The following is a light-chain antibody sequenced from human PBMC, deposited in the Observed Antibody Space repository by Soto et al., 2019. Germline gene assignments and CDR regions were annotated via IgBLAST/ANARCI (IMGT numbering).Light chain of an antibody. Sequence: DIQMTQSPSTLSASVGDRVTITCRASQSISSWLAWYQQKPGKAPKLLIYKASSLESGVPSRFSGSGSGTEFTLTISSLQPDDFATYFCQQANNFPWTFGQGTKVDI. CDR2: KAS. J-gene: IGKJ1*01. CDR1: QSISSW. CDR3: QQANNFPWT. V-gene: IGKV1-5*03.